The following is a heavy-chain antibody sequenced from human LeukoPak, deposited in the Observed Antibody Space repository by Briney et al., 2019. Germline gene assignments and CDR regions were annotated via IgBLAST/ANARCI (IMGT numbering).Heavy chain of an antibody. CDR2: IIPIFGTA. J-gene: IGHJ1*01. D-gene: IGHD3-22*01. CDR3: ASDYDSSGYYLKYFQH. Sequence: GSSVKVSCKASGGTFSSYAISWVRQAPGQGLEWMGGIIPIFGTANYAQKFQGRVTITADESTSTAYMELSSLRSEDTAVYYCASDYDSSGYYLKYFQHWGQGTLVTVSS. V-gene: IGHV1-69*01. CDR1: GGTFSSYA.